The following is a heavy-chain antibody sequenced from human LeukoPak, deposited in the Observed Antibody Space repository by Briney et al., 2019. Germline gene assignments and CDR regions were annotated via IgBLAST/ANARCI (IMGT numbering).Heavy chain of an antibody. Sequence: GASVKVSCKASGYISTGYYMHWVRQAPGQGLEWMGWINPKSGGTNYAQKFQGRVTMTRDTSISTAFMELSRLRSDDTAMYYCVRTYYYDSSGPPFDLWGRGTLVTVSS. CDR2: INPKSGGT. D-gene: IGHD3-22*01. J-gene: IGHJ2*01. CDR1: GYISTGYY. V-gene: IGHV1-2*02. CDR3: VRTYYYDSSGPPFDL.